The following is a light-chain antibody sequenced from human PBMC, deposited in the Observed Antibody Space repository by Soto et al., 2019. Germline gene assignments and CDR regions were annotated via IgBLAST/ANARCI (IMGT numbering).Light chain of an antibody. CDR2: DAS. V-gene: IGKV3-20*01. Sequence: IFLTQSPDTLSLSPGERATLSCRATQSVTNYIAWYQQRPGQAPRLLIYDASDRATGIPDRFSGSGSGTDFTLTISRLVPEDFAVYYCQQYGDSPVTFGQGTKV. J-gene: IGKJ1*01. CDR1: QSVTNY. CDR3: QQYGDSPVT.